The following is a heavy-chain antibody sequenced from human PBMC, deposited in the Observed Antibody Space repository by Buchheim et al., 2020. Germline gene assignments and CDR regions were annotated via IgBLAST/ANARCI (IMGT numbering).Heavy chain of an antibody. Sequence: EVQLLESGGGLVQPGGSLRLSCAASGFTFSSYAMSWVRQAPGKGLEWVSAISVSGGSTYYADSVKGRFTISRDNPKNTRYLQMNSLRAEDTAVYYCAKVRIAVAGHGDYFDYWGQGTL. CDR3: AKVRIAVAGHGDYFDY. V-gene: IGHV3-23*01. CDR1: GFTFSSYA. CDR2: ISVSGGST. J-gene: IGHJ4*02. D-gene: IGHD6-19*01.